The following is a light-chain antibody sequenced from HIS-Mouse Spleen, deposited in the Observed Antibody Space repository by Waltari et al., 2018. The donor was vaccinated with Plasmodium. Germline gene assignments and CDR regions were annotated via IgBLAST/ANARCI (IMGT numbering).Light chain of an antibody. CDR3: QQRSNWPRVLT. J-gene: IGKJ4*01. V-gene: IGKV3-11*01. CDR1: QSVSSY. CDR2: DAS. Sequence: EIVLTQSPATLSLSPGERANLACRASQSVSSYLAWYQQKPGQAPRILIYDASNRATGIPARFSGSGSGTDFTLTISSLEPEDFAVYYCQQRSNWPRVLTFGGGTKVEIK.